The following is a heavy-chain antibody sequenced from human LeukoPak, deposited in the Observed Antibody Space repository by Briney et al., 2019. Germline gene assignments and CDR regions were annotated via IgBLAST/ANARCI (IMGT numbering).Heavy chain of an antibody. Sequence: GGSLRLSCAASGFTFSSYGMHWVRQAPGKGLEWVAVISYDGSNKYYADSVKGRFTISRDNSKNTLYLQMNSLRAEDTAVYYCAKVLYSPNFDYWGQGTLVTVSS. CDR1: GFTFSSYG. CDR2: ISYDGSNK. D-gene: IGHD1-26*01. V-gene: IGHV3-30*18. CDR3: AKVLYSPNFDY. J-gene: IGHJ4*02.